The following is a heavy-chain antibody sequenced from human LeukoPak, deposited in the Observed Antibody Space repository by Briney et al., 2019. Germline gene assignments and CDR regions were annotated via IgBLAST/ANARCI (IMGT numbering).Heavy chain of an antibody. V-gene: IGHV3-66*04. CDR1: GFTVSSNN. J-gene: IGHJ4*02. CDR2: IYSGGST. Sequence: PGGSLRLSCAASGFTVSSNNMSWVRQAPGKGLEWVSVIYSGGSTYYADSVKGRFTISRDNSKNTLYLQMNSLRAEDTAVYYCARLTSSWTQLTQFYCDFGGQGTLDTVPS. CDR3: ARLTSSWTQLTQFYCDF. D-gene: IGHD6-13*01.